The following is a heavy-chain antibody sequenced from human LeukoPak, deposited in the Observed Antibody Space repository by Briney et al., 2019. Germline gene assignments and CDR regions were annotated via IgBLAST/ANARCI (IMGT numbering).Heavy chain of an antibody. Sequence: PSETLSLTCAVYGGSFSGYYWSWIRQPPGKGLEWIGEINHSGSNNYNPSLKSRVTISVDTSKNQFSPKLSSVTAADTAVYYCARGRKLMVRGVIPHNWFDPWGQGTLVTVSS. CDR2: INHSGSN. V-gene: IGHV4-34*01. D-gene: IGHD3-10*01. J-gene: IGHJ5*02. CDR3: ARGRKLMVRGVIPHNWFDP. CDR1: GGSFSGYY.